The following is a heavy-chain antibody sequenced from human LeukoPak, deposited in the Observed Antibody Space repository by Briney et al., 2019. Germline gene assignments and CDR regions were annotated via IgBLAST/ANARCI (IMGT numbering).Heavy chain of an antibody. CDR3: ARSYYDILTGYSSGFDY. Sequence: PSQTLSLTCTVSGGSISSGSYYWSWIRQPAGKGLEWIGRIYTSGSTNYNPSLKSRVTISVDTSKNQFSLKLSSVTAADTAVYYCARSYYDILTGYSSGFDYWGQGTLVTVSS. J-gene: IGHJ4*02. D-gene: IGHD3-9*01. CDR2: IYTSGST. CDR1: GGSISSGSYY. V-gene: IGHV4-61*02.